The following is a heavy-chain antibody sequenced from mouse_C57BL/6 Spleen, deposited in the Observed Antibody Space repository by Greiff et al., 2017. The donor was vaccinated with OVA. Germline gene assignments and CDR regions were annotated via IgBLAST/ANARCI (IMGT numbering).Heavy chain of an antibody. D-gene: IGHD1-1*01. J-gene: IGHJ2*01. Sequence: VKLQQPGAELVMPGASVKLSCKASGYTFTSYWMHWVKQRPGQGLEWIGEIDPSDSYTNYNQKFKGKSTLTVDKSSSTAYMQLSSLTSEDSAVYYCARTTVVARGYYFDYWGQGTTLTVSS. CDR3: ARTTVVARGYYFDY. CDR1: GYTFTSYW. CDR2: IDPSDSYT. V-gene: IGHV1-69*01.